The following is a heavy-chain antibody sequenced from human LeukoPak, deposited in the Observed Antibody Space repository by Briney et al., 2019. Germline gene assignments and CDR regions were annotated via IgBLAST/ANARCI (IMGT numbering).Heavy chain of an antibody. CDR2: IRGSGDST. CDR3: AKSYSYYHMDD. V-gene: IGHV3-23*01. J-gene: IGHJ6*03. Sequence: PGGSLRLSCAASGFTFSSHPMSWVRLAPGKGLEWVSSIRGSGDSTYYADSVKGRFTISRDNTRNTLYLQMSSLRGDDTAVYYCAKSYSYYHMDDWGKGTSVTVSS. CDR1: GFTFSSHP.